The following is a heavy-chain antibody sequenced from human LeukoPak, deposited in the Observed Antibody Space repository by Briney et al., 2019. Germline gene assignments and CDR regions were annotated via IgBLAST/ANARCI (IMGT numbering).Heavy chain of an antibody. CDR3: ARTFWYYFDY. V-gene: IGHV4-30-4*01. CDR1: GGSISSGDYY. D-gene: IGHD3-3*01. J-gene: IGHJ4*02. CDR2: IYYSGST. Sequence: PSEALSLTCTVSGGSISSGDYYWSWIRQPPGKGLEGIGYIYYSGSTYYNPSLKSRVTISVDTSKNQFSLKLSSVTAADTAVYYCARTFWYYFDYWGQGTLVTVSS.